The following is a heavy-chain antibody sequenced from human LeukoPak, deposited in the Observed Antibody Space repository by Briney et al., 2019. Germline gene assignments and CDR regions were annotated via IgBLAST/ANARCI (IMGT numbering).Heavy chain of an antibody. D-gene: IGHD6-13*01. V-gene: IGHV1-8*01. CDR1: GYTFTSYD. CDR2: MNPNSGNT. CDR3: ARAAAGSRYYYYYYMDV. J-gene: IGHJ6*03. Sequence: ASVKVSCKASGYTFTSYDINWVRQATGQGLEWMGWMNPNSGNTGYAQKFQGRVTMTRNTSISTVYMELSSLRSEDTAVYYCARAAAGSRYYYYYYMDVWGKGTTVTISS.